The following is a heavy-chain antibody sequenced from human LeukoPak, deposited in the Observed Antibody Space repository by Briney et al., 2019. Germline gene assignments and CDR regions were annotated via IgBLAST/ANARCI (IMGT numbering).Heavy chain of an antibody. D-gene: IGHD6-19*01. CDR3: AKPSVAGTVRGSWFDP. CDR2: ISGSGGST. Sequence: GGSLRLFCAASGFTFSSYAMSWVRQAPGKGLEWVSAISGSGGSTYYADSVKGRFTISRDNSKNTLYLQMNSLRAEDTAVYYCAKPSVAGTVRGSWFDPWGQGTLVTVSS. V-gene: IGHV3-23*01. CDR1: GFTFSSYA. J-gene: IGHJ5*02.